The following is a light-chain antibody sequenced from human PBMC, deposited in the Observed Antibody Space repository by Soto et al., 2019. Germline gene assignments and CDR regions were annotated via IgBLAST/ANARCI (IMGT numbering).Light chain of an antibody. CDR3: QQSYTTPLT. CDR1: QSISSY. Sequence: DIQMTQSPSSLSASVGDRVTITCRASQSISSYLNWYQQKPGKAPNLLIYAASTLQSGVPSRFSGSGSGTDFTLTIRSLQPEDFATYYCQQSYTTPLTLGGWTKVEIK. CDR2: AAS. J-gene: IGKJ4*01. V-gene: IGKV1-39*01.